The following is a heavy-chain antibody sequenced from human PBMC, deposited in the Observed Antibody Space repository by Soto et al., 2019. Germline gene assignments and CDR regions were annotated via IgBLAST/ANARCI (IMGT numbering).Heavy chain of an antibody. CDR2: IYWDDDR. V-gene: IGHV2-5*02. J-gene: IGHJ4*02. CDR3: LHTSGCANTPCYDY. Sequence: QITLKESGPTLVKPTQTLTLTCSLSGFSLSTSRVGVGWIRQPPGKALEWLALIYWDDDRRYSPSLKTRSTITKNASNNQADLSFNNTHPLCTATYYCLHTSGCANTPCYDYWGQGTLVTVSS. D-gene: IGHD2-15*01. CDR1: GFSLSTSRVG.